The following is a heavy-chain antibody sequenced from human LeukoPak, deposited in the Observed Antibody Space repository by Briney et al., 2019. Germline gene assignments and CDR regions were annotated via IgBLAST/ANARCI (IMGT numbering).Heavy chain of an antibody. CDR1: GFTFSSYA. V-gene: IGHV3-30*04. J-gene: IGHJ4*02. CDR3: ASITMDY. D-gene: IGHD3-10*01. CDR2: ISYDGSNK. Sequence: GGSLRPSCAASGFTFSSYAMHWVRQAPGKGLEWVAVISYDGSNKYYADSVKGRFTVSRDNSKNTLYLQMNSLRAEDTAVYCCASITMDYWGQGTLVTVSS.